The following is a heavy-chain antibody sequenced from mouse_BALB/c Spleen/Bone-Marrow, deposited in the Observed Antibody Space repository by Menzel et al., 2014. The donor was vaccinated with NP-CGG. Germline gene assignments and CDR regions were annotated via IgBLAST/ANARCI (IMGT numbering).Heavy chain of an antibody. Sequence: QVQLQQSGAELARPGASVKMSCRASGYTFTTYTMHWVKQRPGQGLEWIGYINPSSGYTYYNQKFKYKATLTADKSSSAAYLQLSCLTSEDSAFYYCARVYGNYKAMDYWCHGTSVSVSS. CDR1: GYTFTTYT. CDR2: INPSSGYT. J-gene: IGHJ4*01. V-gene: IGHV1-4*01. CDR3: ARVYGNYKAMDY. D-gene: IGHD2-1*01.